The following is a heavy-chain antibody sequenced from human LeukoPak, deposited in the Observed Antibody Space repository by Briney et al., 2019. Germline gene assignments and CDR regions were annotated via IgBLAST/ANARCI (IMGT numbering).Heavy chain of an antibody. CDR1: GFIFSSYA. CDR2: ISYDGSNK. CDR3: AKNRLRAVVTPIDY. V-gene: IGHV3-30*18. Sequence: GGSLRLSCAASGFIFSSYALTWVRQAPGKGLEWVAVISYDGSNKYYADSVKGRFTISRDNSKNTLYLQMNSLRAEDTAVYYCAKNRLRAVVTPIDYWGQGTLVTVSS. J-gene: IGHJ4*02. D-gene: IGHD4-23*01.